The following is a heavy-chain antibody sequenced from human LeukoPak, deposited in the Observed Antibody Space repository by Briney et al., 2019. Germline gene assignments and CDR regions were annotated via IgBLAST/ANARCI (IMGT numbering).Heavy chain of an antibody. V-gene: IGHV4-59*01. CDR3: ARAGSGWSFDF. D-gene: IGHD6-19*01. J-gene: IGHJ4*02. Sequence: PSETLSLTCTVSGVSISSYYWTWLRQPPGKGLEWIGYNSYSGNTNYNASLKSRVTISLDMSKNQFSLNLISATAADTAVYYCARAGSGWSFDFWGQGTLVTVSS. CDR1: GVSISSYY. CDR2: NSYSGNT.